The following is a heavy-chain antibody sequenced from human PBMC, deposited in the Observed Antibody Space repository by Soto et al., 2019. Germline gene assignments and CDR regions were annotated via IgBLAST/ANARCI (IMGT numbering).Heavy chain of an antibody. CDR3: ARANWYCSGPGGVCYCAGSWFDP. D-gene: IGHD2-8*02. Sequence: QVHLQESGPGLVKPSQTLSLTCSVSGGSIRSDGYYWSWIRQPPGKGLRWIAYIYYSVSTYYNPSLKVRVTISVDTSKNQFSLKLSSVTAADTDVYYCARANWYCSGPGGVCYCAGSWFDPLGQGTLVTVSS. CDR1: GGSIRSDGYY. J-gene: IGHJ5*02. V-gene: IGHV4-30-4*08. CDR2: IYYSVST.